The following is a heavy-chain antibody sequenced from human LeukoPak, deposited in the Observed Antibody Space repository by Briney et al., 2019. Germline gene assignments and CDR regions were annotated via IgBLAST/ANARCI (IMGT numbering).Heavy chain of an antibody. CDR2: INPSGGST. CDR3: ASPLHGYYLN. Sequence: ASVKVSCKASGYTFTSYYMHWVRQAPGQGLEWMGIINPSGGSTNYAQKLQGRVTMTTDTSTSTAYMELRSLRSDDTAVYYCASPLHGYYLNWGQGTLVTVSS. D-gene: IGHD2/OR15-2a*01. J-gene: IGHJ4*02. CDR1: GYTFTSYY. V-gene: IGHV1-46*01.